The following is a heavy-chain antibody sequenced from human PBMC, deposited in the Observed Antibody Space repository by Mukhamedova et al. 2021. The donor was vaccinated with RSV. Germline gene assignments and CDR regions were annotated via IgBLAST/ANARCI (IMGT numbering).Heavy chain of an antibody. D-gene: IGHD1-26*01. J-gene: IGHJ4*02. Sequence: YMDWVRQASGKGLEWVGRTRNKANSYTTEYAASVKGRFTISRDDSRNSLFLQMNSLNTDDTVVYYCARGGSYYPFDYWGQGTLVTVSS. V-gene: IGHV3-72*01. CDR1: Y. CDR3: ARGGSYYPFDY. CDR2: TRNKANSYTT.